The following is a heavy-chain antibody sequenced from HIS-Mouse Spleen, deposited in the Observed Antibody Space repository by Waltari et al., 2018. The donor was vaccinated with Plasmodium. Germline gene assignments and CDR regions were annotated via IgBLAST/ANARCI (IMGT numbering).Heavy chain of an antibody. CDR3: ARESSSSWYFDY. Sequence: EVQLVESGGGLVKPGGSLRLSCAASGFTFSSYSMNWVRQAPGKGWERVSSISRISSYIYYADSVKGRFTISRDNAKNSLYLQMNSLRAEDTAVYYCARESSSSWYFDYWGQGTLVTVSS. D-gene: IGHD6-13*01. CDR2: ISRISSYI. J-gene: IGHJ4*02. CDR1: GFTFSSYS. V-gene: IGHV3-21*01.